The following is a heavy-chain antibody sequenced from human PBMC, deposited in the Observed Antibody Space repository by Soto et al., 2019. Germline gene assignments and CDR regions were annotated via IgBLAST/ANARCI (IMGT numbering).Heavy chain of an antibody. CDR2: INHSGGT. J-gene: IGHJ4*02. Sequence: QVQLQQWGAGLLKPSETLSLTCAVYGGSFSGYYWSWIRQPPGKGLEWIGEINHSGGTNYNPSLKSRVTISVDTSKNKFSLKLSSVTAADTAVYYCARGNRYYDILTGAPYYFDYWGQGTLVTVAS. CDR1: GGSFSGYY. CDR3: ARGNRYYDILTGAPYYFDY. D-gene: IGHD3-9*01. V-gene: IGHV4-34*01.